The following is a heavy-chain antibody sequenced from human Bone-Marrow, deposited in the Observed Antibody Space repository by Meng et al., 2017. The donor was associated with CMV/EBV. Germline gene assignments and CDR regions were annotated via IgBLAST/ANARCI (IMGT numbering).Heavy chain of an antibody. D-gene: IGHD2-2*01. J-gene: IGHJ4*02. CDR3: ARDRGPAKHKPLPLDY. Sequence: ASVKVSCKASGYTFTGYYMHWVRQAPGQGLEWMGWISAYNGNTNYAQKLQGRVTMTTDTSTSTAYMELRSLRSDDTAVYYCARDRGPAKHKPLPLDYWGQGTLVTVSS. CDR2: ISAYNGNT. CDR1: GYTFTGYY. V-gene: IGHV1-18*04.